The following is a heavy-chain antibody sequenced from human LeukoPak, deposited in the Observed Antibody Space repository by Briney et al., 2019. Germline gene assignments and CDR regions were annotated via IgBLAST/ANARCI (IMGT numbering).Heavy chain of an antibody. CDR3: TRGVSTAVY. CDR1: GDSISNSTYY. Sequence: SETLSLTCTVSGDSISNSTYYRGWIRQSPGKGLEWIGNFYYTGGTYYNPSLKSRVTISVDTSKNQFSLKLTSVTAADTSIYYCTRGVSTAVYWGQGTLVTVSS. CDR2: FYYTGGT. J-gene: IGHJ4*02. D-gene: IGHD2-2*01. V-gene: IGHV4-39*01.